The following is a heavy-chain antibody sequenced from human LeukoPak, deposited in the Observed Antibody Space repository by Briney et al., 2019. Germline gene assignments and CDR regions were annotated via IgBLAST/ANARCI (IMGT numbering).Heavy chain of an antibody. Sequence: GESLQISFQGSGYSFTNYWIGWVRPMPGKGLAWMGIIYPGDSDTRYSPSFQGQVTISADKSISTAYLQWSSLKASDTAMYYCARLITMVRVPDHWGQGTLVTVSS. V-gene: IGHV5-51*01. CDR2: IYPGDSDT. J-gene: IGHJ4*02. CDR3: ARLITMVRVPDH. CDR1: GYSFTNYW. D-gene: IGHD3-10*01.